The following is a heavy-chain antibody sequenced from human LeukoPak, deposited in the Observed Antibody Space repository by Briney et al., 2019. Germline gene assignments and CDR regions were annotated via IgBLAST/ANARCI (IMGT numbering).Heavy chain of an antibody. J-gene: IGHJ4*02. CDR2: INPNSGGT. CDR1: GYTFTGYY. D-gene: IGHD3-10*01. CDR3: ARAVEILGELSY. Sequence: ASVKVSCKASGYTFTGYYMHWVRQAPGQGLEWMGWINPNSGGTNYAQKFQGRVTMTRDTSISTAYMELSRLRSDDTAAYYCARAVEILGELSYWGQGTLVTVSS. V-gene: IGHV1-2*02.